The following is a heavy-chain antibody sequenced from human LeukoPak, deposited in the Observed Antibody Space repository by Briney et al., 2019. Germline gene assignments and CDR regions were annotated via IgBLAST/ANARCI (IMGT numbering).Heavy chain of an antibody. CDR3: AREGVAGTLGLDV. D-gene: IGHD6-19*01. CDR1: GRSISSHY. J-gene: IGHJ6*02. CDR2: VYYSGGT. Sequence: SETLSLTCAVSGRSISSHYWSWIRQPPGKGLEWIGYVYYSGGTSYNPSLKSRVTISVDASKNQFSLRLTSATAADTAVYYCAREGVAGTLGLDVWGQGTTVTVSS. V-gene: IGHV4-59*11.